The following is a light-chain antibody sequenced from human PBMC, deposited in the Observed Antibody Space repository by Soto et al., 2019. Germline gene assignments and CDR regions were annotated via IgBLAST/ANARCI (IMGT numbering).Light chain of an antibody. CDR3: SSYAGSTYV. CDR1: SSDVGGYRY. Sequence: QSVLTQPPSASGSPGQSVTISCTGTSSDVGGYRYVSWYQQHPGKAPKLIIYEVGKQPSGVPDRFSGSKSGNTASLTVSGLQAEDEADYYCSSYAGSTYVFGTGTRSPS. J-gene: IGLJ1*01. CDR2: EVG. V-gene: IGLV2-8*01.